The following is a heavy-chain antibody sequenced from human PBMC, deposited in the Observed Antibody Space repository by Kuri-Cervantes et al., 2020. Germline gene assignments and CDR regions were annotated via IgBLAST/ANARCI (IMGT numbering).Heavy chain of an antibody. D-gene: IGHD2-15*01. CDR3: ARDTILGYCSGGSCPCRYFDL. Sequence: LRVCCTVSGGSSSSGSYYWSWIRQPAGKGLEWIGRIYTSGSTNYNPSLKSRVTISVDTSKNQFSLKLSSVTAADTAVYYCARDTILGYCSGGSCPCRYFDLWGRGTLVTVSS. V-gene: IGHV4-61*02. CDR2: IYTSGST. CDR1: GGSSSSGSYY. J-gene: IGHJ2*01.